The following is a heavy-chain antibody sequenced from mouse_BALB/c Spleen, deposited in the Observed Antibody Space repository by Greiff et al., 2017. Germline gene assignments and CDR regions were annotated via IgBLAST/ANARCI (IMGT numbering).Heavy chain of an antibody. J-gene: IGHJ3*01. CDR2: INPYNDGT. CDR1: GYTFTSYV. Sequence: EVQLQQSGPELVKPGASVKMSCKASGYTFTSYVMHWVKQKPGQGLEWIGYINPYNDGTKYNEKFKGKATLTSDKYSRTASMELSSLTSEASAVYDCAASRGFAYWGQGTLVTVSA. V-gene: IGHV1-14*01. CDR3: AASRGFAY.